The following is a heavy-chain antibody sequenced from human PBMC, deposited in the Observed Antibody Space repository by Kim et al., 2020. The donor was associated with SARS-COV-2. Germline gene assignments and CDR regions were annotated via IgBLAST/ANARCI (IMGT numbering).Heavy chain of an antibody. CDR2: IYSDGTT. J-gene: IGHJ4*02. CDR1: GFTVSRSY. D-gene: IGHD1-26*01. Sequence: GGSLRLSCAASGFTVSRSYMSWVRQAPGKGLEWVSVIYSDGTTYYADSVKGRFTISRHNSKNTLYLQMNSLRPDDTAVYYCARGYSGSYGGFDYWGQGTL. V-gene: IGHV3-53*04. CDR3: ARGYSGSYGGFDY.